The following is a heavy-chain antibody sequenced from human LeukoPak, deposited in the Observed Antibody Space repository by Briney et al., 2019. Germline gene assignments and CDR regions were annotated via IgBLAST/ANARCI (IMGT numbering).Heavy chain of an antibody. CDR3: AKDAFTMIVAAYLDY. V-gene: IGHV3-30*02. CDR1: GFTFSSYG. Sequence: GGSLRLSCAASGFTFSSYGMHWVRQAPGKGLEWVAFIRYDGSNKYYADSVKGRFTISRDNSKNTLYLQTNSLRAEDTAVYYCAKDAFTMIVAAYLDYWGQGTLVTVSS. D-gene: IGHD3-22*01. J-gene: IGHJ4*02. CDR2: IRYDGSNK.